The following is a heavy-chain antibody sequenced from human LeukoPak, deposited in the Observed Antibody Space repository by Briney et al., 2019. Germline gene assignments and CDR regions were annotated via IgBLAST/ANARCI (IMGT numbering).Heavy chain of an antibody. V-gene: IGHV1-69*05. CDR1: GGTFSSYA. CDR2: IIPIFGTA. CDR3: ATDNGSGWPPFDY. Sequence: ASVKVSCKASGGTFSSYAISWVRQAPGQGLEWMGGIIPIFGTANYAQKFQGRVTITTDESTSTAYMELSSLRSEDTAVYYCATDNGSGWPPFDYWGQGTLVTVSS. D-gene: IGHD6-19*01. J-gene: IGHJ4*02.